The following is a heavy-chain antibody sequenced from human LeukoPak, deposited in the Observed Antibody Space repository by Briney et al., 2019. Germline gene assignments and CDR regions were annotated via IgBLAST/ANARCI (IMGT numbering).Heavy chain of an antibody. CDR2: ISYDGSNK. CDR1: GFTFSSYG. CDR3: AREDIVVVPAAPGNAFDI. J-gene: IGHJ3*02. V-gene: IGHV3-30*03. D-gene: IGHD2-2*01. Sequence: GGSLRPSCAASGFTFSSYGMHWVRQAPGKGLEWVAVISYDGSNKYYADSVKGRFTISRDNSKNTLYLQMNSLRAEDTAVYYCAREDIVVVPAAPGNAFDIWGQGTMVTVSS.